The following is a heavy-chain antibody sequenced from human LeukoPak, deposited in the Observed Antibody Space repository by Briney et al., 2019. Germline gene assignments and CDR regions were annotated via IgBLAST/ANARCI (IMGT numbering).Heavy chain of an antibody. D-gene: IGHD6-13*01. Sequence: ASVKVSCKASGYSLVGYGITWVRQSPGQRREWMGWFNPENGNTNYAQKVQGRVTMTADTSTSTSYMELRSLRSDDTAVYYCAREHSSSWDQFVYWGQGTLVTVSS. CDR2: FNPENGNT. V-gene: IGHV1-18*01. J-gene: IGHJ4*02. CDR3: AREHSSSWDQFVY. CDR1: GYSLVGYG.